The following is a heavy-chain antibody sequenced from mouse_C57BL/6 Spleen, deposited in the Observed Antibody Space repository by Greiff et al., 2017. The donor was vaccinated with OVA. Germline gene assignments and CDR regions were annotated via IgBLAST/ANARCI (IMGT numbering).Heavy chain of an antibody. CDR1: GFNIKDDY. CDR3: TTETAQATTAYFDY. V-gene: IGHV14-4*01. Sequence: EVQLQQSGAELVRPGASVKLSCTASGFNIKDDYMHWVKQRPEQGLEWIGWIDPENGDTEYASKFQGKATITADTSSNTAYLQLSSLTSEDTAVYYCTTETAQATTAYFDYWGQGTTLTVSS. D-gene: IGHD3-2*02. CDR2: IDPENGDT. J-gene: IGHJ2*01.